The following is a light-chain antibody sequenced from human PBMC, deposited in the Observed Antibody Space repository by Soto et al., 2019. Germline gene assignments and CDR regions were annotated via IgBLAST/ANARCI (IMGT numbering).Light chain of an antibody. V-gene: IGLV2-14*01. CDR1: SSDVGGYNC. J-gene: IGLJ1*01. Sequence: QSALTQPASVSGSPGQSITISCTGTSSDVGGYNCVSWYQQHPGKAPKLMIYDVSNRPSGVSNRFSGSKSGNTASLTISGLQAEDEADYYCSSCASSFTRVLGTGTKLTVL. CDR2: DVS. CDR3: SSCASSFTRV.